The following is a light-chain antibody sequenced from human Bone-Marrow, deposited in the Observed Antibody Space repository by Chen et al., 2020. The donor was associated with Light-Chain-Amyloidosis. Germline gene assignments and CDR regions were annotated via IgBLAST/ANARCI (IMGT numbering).Light chain of an antibody. CDR3: SSFTSSSSYV. V-gene: IGLV2-14*01. J-gene: IGLJ1*01. CDR1: SGEVGTYNY. CDR2: AVS. Sequence: QSARTQPASVPWSPGQSITISCTGTSGEVGTYNYVSWYQQHPGKAPTVMIYAVSKRPSGVSNRFSGSKSGTTASLTISGLQAEDEADYYCSSFTSSSSYVFGPGTKVTVL.